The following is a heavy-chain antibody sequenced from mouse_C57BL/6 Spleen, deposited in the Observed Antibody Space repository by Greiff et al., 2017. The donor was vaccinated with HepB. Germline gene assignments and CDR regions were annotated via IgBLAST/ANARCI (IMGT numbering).Heavy chain of an antibody. CDR2: IHPNSGST. CDR1: GYTFTSYW. Sequence: QVQLKQSGAELVKPGASVKLSCKASGYTFTSYWMHWVKQRPGQGLEWIGMIHPNSGSTNYHEKFKSKATLTVDKSSSTAYMQLSSLTSEDSAVYYCAREVLRFDYWGQGTTLTVSS. CDR3: AREVLRFDY. J-gene: IGHJ2*01. D-gene: IGHD5-1*01. V-gene: IGHV1-64*01.